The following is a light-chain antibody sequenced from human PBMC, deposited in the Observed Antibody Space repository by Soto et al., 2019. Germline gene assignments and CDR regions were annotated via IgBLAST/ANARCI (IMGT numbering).Light chain of an antibody. CDR3: CSYAGSYIFV. CDR2: DVS. V-gene: IGLV2-11*01. J-gene: IGLJ1*01. Sequence: QSALPQPRSVSGSPGQSVTISCTGTSSDVGGYNYVSWYQQHPGKAPKLMIYDVSQRPSGVPDRFSGSKSGNTASLTISGLQAEDEADYYCCSYAGSYIFVFGTGTKLTVL. CDR1: SSDVGGYNY.